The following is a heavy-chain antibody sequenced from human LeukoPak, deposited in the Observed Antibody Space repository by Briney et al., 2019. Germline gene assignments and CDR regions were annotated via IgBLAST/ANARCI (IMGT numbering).Heavy chain of an antibody. D-gene: IGHD1-26*01. Sequence: GGSLRLSCAASGFIFDDYGMTWVRQAPGKGLEWVSGITWNGDSKGYADSVKGRFTISRDNSKNTLYLQMNSLRAEDTAVYYCARDGIEGYYYYYYMDVWGKGTTVTVSS. J-gene: IGHJ6*03. CDR3: ARDGIEGYYYYYYMDV. CDR1: GFIFDDYG. CDR2: ITWNGDSK. V-gene: IGHV3-20*04.